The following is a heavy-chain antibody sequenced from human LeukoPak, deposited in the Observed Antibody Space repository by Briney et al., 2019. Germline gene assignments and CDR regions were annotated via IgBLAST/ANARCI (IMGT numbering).Heavy chain of an antibody. J-gene: IGHJ3*02. CDR1: GYTFTSYG. V-gene: IGHV1-18*01. D-gene: IGHD2-15*01. CDR3: AREPLPYCSGGSCYSDAFDI. CDR2: ISAYNGNT. Sequence: GASVKVSCEASGYTFTSYGISWVRQAPGQGLEWMGWISAYNGNTNYAQKLQGRVTMTTDTSTSTAYMELRSLRSDDTAVYYCAREPLPYCSGGSCYSDAFDIWGQRTMVTVSS.